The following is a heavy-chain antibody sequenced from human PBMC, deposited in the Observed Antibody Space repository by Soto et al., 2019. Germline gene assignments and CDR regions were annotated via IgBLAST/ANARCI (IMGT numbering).Heavy chain of an antibody. Sequence: PSETLSLTCDVSGASFSNNNLWSWVRQPPGEGLEWIGEMHHIGNTNYNPSLKSRVTMSVDTSKNQFFLKLNSVTAADTAVYYCTKNSAYALDYWGQGILVTVSS. CDR1: GASFSNNNL. CDR3: TKNSAYALDY. J-gene: IGHJ4*02. V-gene: IGHV4-4*02. CDR2: MHHIGNT. D-gene: IGHD5-12*01.